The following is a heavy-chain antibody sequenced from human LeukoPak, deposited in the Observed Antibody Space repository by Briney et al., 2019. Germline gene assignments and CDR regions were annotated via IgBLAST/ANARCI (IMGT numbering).Heavy chain of an antibody. CDR1: GYTFSNYY. CDR2: INPSAGTT. Sequence: ASVKVSCKASGYTFSNYYLNWVRQAPGQGLEWMGIINPSAGTTSYPQKFQGRVSMTTDTSTTTVYMELSSLRSEDTAMYYCARDLRDVVVVVAATDALDIWGQGTMITVSS. V-gene: IGHV1-46*01. CDR3: ARDLRDVVVVVAATDALDI. J-gene: IGHJ3*02. D-gene: IGHD2-15*01.